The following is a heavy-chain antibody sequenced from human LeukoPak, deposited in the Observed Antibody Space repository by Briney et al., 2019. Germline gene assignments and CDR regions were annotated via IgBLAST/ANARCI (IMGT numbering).Heavy chain of an antibody. J-gene: IGHJ4*02. CDR2: ISGSGDST. Sequence: GGSLRLSCAASGFTFSSYAMNWVRQAPGKGLEWVSSISGSGDSTYYVDSVKGRFTISRDISKNTLYLQMNSLRAEDTALYYCAKERGYSGSSLDYWGQGTLLTVTS. CDR3: AKERGYSGSSLDY. D-gene: IGHD1-26*01. V-gene: IGHV3-23*01. CDR1: GFTFSSYA.